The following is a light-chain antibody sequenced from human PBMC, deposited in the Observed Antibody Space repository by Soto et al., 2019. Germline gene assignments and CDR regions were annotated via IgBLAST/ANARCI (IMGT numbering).Light chain of an antibody. J-gene: IGLJ2*01. V-gene: IGLV2-14*01. Sequence: QSALTQPASVSGSPGQSITISCTGTSSDVGGYNYVSWYQQHPGKSPKLMIYDVNKRPSGVSNRFSGSKSGNTAALTISGLQAEDEAEYYCSSYTGRSTYVVFGGGTKVTVL. CDR2: DVN. CDR3: SSYTGRSTYVV. CDR1: SSDVGGYNY.